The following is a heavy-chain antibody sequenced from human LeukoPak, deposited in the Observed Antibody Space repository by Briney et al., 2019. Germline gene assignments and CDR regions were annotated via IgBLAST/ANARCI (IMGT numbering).Heavy chain of an antibody. J-gene: IGHJ4*02. CDR2: INPNSGGT. D-gene: IGHD4-11*01. CDR1: GYAFTGYY. Sequence: ASVKVSCKASGYAFTGYYMHWVRQAPGQGLEWMGWINPNSGGTNYAQKFQGRVTMTRDTSISTAYMELSRLRSDDTAVYYCARAPKFRLQMDYWGQGTLVTVSS. CDR3: ARAPKFRLQMDY. V-gene: IGHV1-2*02.